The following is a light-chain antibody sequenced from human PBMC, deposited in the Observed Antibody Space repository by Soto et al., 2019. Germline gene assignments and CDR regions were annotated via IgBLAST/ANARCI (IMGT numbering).Light chain of an antibody. Sequence: ESVLTQSPDTLSLSPGERATLSCRASQSVSSSYLAWYQHKPGQVPRLLIYGASTRATSIPDRFSGSGSGTDFTLTITRLEPEDFAVYYCQQYGGSPLYTFGQGTKLEIK. CDR2: GAS. J-gene: IGKJ2*01. CDR3: QQYGGSPLYT. CDR1: QSVSSSY. V-gene: IGKV3-20*01.